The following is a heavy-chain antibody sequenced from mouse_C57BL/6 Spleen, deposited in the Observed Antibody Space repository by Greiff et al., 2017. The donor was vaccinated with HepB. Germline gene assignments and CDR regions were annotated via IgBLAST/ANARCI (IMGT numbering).Heavy chain of an antibody. D-gene: IGHD4-1*01. Sequence: QVQLQQPGAELVKPGASVKLSCKASGYTFTSYWMQWVKQRPGQGLEWIGEIDPSDSYTNYNQKFKGKATLTVDTSSSTAYMQLSSLTSEDSAVYYCARRNANWVAMDYWGQGTSVTVSS. CDR3: ARRNANWVAMDY. CDR1: GYTFTSYW. J-gene: IGHJ4*01. CDR2: IDPSDSYT. V-gene: IGHV1-50*01.